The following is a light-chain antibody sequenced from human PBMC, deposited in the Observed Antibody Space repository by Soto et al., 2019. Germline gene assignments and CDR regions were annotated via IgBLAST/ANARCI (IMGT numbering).Light chain of an antibody. V-gene: IGKV2-28*01. CDR2: LGS. J-gene: IGKJ4*01. Sequence: DIVMTQSPLSLPVTPGEPASISCRSSQSLLHSNGYNYLDWYLQKPGQSPQLLIYLGSNRASGVPDRFSGSGAGTEFTLKISRVEAEEVGVYYCMQALQTPGLTFGGGTKVEIK. CDR3: MQALQTPGLT. CDR1: QSLLHSNGYNY.